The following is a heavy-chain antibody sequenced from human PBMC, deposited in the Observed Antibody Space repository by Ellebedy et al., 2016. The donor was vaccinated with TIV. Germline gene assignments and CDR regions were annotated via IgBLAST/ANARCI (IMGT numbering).Heavy chain of an antibody. CDR1: GGTFSSYA. V-gene: IGHV1-69*10. D-gene: IGHD5-18*01. J-gene: IGHJ4*02. CDR3: AREAYDEYTYPHFDY. Sequence: AASVKVSCKASGGTFSSYAINWVRQAPGQGLEWVGGIIPILETANYAQKFQGRVTITADKSTSTAYMELSSLRSEDTAVYYCAREAYDEYTYPHFDYWGQGTLVTVSS. CDR2: IIPILETA.